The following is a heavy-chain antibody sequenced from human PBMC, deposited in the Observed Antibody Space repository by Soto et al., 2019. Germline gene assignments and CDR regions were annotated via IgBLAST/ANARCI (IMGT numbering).Heavy chain of an antibody. D-gene: IGHD4-4*01. CDR2: IDSGGST. Sequence: EVQLVESGGGLIQPGGSLRLSCAVSGFTVSTYYMSWVRQAPGKGLEWVSVIDSGGSTYYADSVRGRFTISRDSTKNTMHLQMNSLRAEDTAVYYCARTSNSRGNNYVSYGLDVWGQGTTVTVSS. J-gene: IGHJ6*02. CDR3: ARTSNSRGNNYVSYGLDV. CDR1: GFTVSTYY. V-gene: IGHV3-53*01.